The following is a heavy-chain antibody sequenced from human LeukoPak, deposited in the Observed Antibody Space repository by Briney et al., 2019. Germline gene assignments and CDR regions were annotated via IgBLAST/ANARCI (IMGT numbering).Heavy chain of an antibody. Sequence: PGGSLRLSCAASGFSFNDYWMSWVRQAPGKGLEWVAIINKDGSEKYYVDSVKGRFTISRDNAKNSLYLQMNSLRDEDTAVYYCARDSADCTRTSCYAFDIWGQGTTVTVSS. CDR1: GFSFNDYW. V-gene: IGHV3-7*01. CDR2: INKDGSEK. CDR3: ARDSADCTRTSCYAFDI. J-gene: IGHJ3*02. D-gene: IGHD2-2*01.